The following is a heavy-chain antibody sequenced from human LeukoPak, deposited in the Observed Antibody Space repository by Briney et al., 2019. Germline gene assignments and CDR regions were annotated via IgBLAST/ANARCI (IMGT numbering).Heavy chain of an antibody. CDR2: IIPILGIA. Sequence: SVKVSCKASGGTFSSYTISWVRQAPGQGLEWMGRIIPILGIANYAQKFQGRVTITADKSTSTAYMELSSLRSEDTAVYYCARERGVYHDSSGYFDYWGQGTLVTVSS. CDR1: GGTFSSYT. V-gene: IGHV1-69*04. CDR3: ARERGVYHDSSGYFDY. J-gene: IGHJ4*02. D-gene: IGHD3-22*01.